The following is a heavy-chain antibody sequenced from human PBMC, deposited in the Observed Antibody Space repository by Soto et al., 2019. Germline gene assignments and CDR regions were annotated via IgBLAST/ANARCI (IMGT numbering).Heavy chain of an antibody. D-gene: IGHD3-16*02. J-gene: IGHJ4*02. CDR1: GGSISSGDYY. V-gene: IGHV4-30-4*01. CDR3: ARGRYYDYVWGSYRYTGFDY. CDR2: IYYSGST. Sequence: QVQLQESGPGLVKPSQTLSLTCTVSGGSISSGDYYWSWIRQPPGKGLEWIGYIYYSGSTYYNPSLKSRVTISVDTSKNQFSLKLSSVTAADTAVYYCARGRYYDYVWGSYRYTGFDYWGQGTLVTVSS.